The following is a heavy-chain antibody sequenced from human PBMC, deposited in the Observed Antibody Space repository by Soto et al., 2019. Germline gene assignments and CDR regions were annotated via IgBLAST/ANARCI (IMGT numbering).Heavy chain of an antibody. CDR3: ARKNVVVLGNYGFL. D-gene: IGHD2-15*01. J-gene: IGHJ4*02. CDR2: ISDSGDST. Sequence: PGGSLRLSCAASGFICSDYVMSWVRQAPGKGLEWVSSISDSGDSTYSADSVKGRFTISRDNSKNTLYLQMNSLRAEDTAVYYCARKNVVVLGNYGFLWGQGTLVTVSS. V-gene: IGHV3-23*01. CDR1: GFICSDYV.